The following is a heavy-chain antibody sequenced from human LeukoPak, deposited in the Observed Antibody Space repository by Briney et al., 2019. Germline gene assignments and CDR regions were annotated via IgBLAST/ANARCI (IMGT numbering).Heavy chain of an antibody. CDR2: ISTYNGHT. Sequence: ASVSVSCKASGYSFTSYGFTWVRDAPGQGLEWMGWISTYNGHTNYAQNLQGRVTMTTDTSTTTAYMELRSLRSDDTAVYYCARGSQQLDYWGQGTLVTVSS. J-gene: IGHJ4*02. V-gene: IGHV1-18*04. D-gene: IGHD6-13*01. CDR3: ARGSQQLDY. CDR1: GYSFTSYG.